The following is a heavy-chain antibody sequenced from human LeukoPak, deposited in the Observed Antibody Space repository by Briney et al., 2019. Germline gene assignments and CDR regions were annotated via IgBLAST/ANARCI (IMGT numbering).Heavy chain of an antibody. V-gene: IGHV3-30*02. J-gene: IGHJ4*02. CDR2: IRYDGSNK. CDR3: ARSGYYDILTGYRYYFDY. CDR1: GFTFSSYG. Sequence: GGSLRLSCAASGFTFSSYGMHWVRQAPGKGLEWVAFIRYDGSNKYYADSVKGRFTISRDNSKNTLYLQMNSLRAEDTAVYYCARSGYYDILTGYRYYFDYWGQGTLVTVSS. D-gene: IGHD3-9*01.